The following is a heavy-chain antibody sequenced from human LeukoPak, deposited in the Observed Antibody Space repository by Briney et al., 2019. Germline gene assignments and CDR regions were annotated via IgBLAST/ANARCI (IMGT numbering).Heavy chain of an antibody. CDR2: IYYTGST. J-gene: IGHJ4*02. V-gene: IGHV4-59*11. Sequence: SETLSLTCTVSGGSISSHYWSWIRQPPGKGLEWIGDIYYTGSTNQNASLKSRVTISIDTSKTQFSPKLSSVTAADTALYYCARAPYYYGSPYYFDFWGRGTLVTVSS. D-gene: IGHD3-10*01. CDR1: GGSISSHY. CDR3: ARAPYYYGSPYYFDF.